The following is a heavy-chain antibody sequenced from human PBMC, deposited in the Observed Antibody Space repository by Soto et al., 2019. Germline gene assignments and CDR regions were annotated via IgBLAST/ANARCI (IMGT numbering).Heavy chain of an antibody. D-gene: IGHD2-2*01. CDR3: ARAKGYCSSTSCPTYYFDY. V-gene: IGHV3-64*01. Sequence: EVQLVESGGGLVQPGGSLRLSCAASGFTFSSYAMHWVRQAPGKGLEYVSAISSNGGSTDYANSVKGRFTISRDNSKNTLYLQMGSLRAEDMAVYYCARAKGYCSSTSCPTYYFDYWGQGTLVTVSS. CDR2: ISSNGGST. CDR1: GFTFSSYA. J-gene: IGHJ4*02.